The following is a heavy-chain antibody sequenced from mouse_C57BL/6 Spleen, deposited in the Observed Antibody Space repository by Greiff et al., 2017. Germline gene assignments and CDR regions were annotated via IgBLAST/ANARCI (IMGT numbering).Heavy chain of an antibody. Sequence: QVQLQQPGAELVKPGASVKLSCKASGYTFTSYWMHWVKQRPGRGLEWIGRIVPNSGGTKYNEKFKSKATLTVDKPSSTAYMQLSSLTSEDSAIDYCARYYDSYYYAMDYWGQGTSVTVSA. D-gene: IGHD1-1*01. CDR1: GYTFTSYW. CDR3: ARYYDSYYYAMDY. CDR2: IVPNSGGT. J-gene: IGHJ4*01. V-gene: IGHV1-62-3*01.